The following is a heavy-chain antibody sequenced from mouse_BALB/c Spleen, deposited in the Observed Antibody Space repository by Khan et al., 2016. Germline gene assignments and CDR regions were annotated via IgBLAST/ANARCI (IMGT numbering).Heavy chain of an antibody. CDR1: GFSLTSYG. CDR2: IWRGGST. V-gene: IGHV2-5*01. Sequence: QVQLQQPGPGLVQPSQSLSITCTVSGFSLTSYGVHWVRQSPGKGLEWLGVIWRGGSTDYNTAFMSRLSITKDNSKSQVFFKMNSLQADDTAIYYCASCLITTAYYYALDYWGQGTSVTVSS. J-gene: IGHJ4*01. CDR3: ASCLITTAYYYALDY. D-gene: IGHD2-4*01.